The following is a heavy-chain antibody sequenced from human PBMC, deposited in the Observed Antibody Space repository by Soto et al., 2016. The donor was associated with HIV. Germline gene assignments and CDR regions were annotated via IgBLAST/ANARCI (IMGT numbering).Heavy chain of an antibody. CDR1: GASISSGNHY. J-gene: IGHJ5*02. D-gene: IGHD2-2*01. Sequence: QVQLQESGPGLVKPSQTLSLTCTVSGASISSGNHYWNWIRQFPGKGLEWIGNVYYNGRIDYNPSLKGRLIISIDTSKNQFSLNLTSVTAADTAVYFCARGKYFDPWGQGTLVIVSS. V-gene: IGHV4-31*03. CDR3: ARGKYFDP. CDR2: VYYNGRI.